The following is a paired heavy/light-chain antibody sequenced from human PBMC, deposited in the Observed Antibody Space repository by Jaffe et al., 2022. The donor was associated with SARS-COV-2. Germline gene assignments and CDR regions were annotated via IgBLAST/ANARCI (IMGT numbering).Heavy chain of an antibody. CDR2: IDYTGST. D-gene: IGHD2-15*01. V-gene: IGHV4-30-4*01. Sequence: QVQLQESGPGLVKPSQTLSLTCIVSGGSVNSGRYYWNWIRQPPGKGLEWIGYIDYTGSTSYNASLNGRVTVSEDTSKNQFSLKLTSVTAADTAVYYCARNLLKCSGVNCYYAYGMDVWGQGTTVSVSS. J-gene: IGHJ6*02. CDR1: GGSVNSGRYY. CDR3: ARNLLKCSGVNCYYAYGMDV.
Light chain of an antibody. Sequence: DIQLTQSPSFLCASVGDRVTITCRASLAISTYLAWYQQKPGKAPKLLIHSASTLQTGVPSRFSGSGSGTEFTLTISSLQPEDFATYYCQQLNSYPPVTFGPGTKVEIK. CDR3: QQLNSYPPVT. CDR1: LAISTY. J-gene: IGKJ3*01. V-gene: IGKV1-9*01. CDR2: SAS.